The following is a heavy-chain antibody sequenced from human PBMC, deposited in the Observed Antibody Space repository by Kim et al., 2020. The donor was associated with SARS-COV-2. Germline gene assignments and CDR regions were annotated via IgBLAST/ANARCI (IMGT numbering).Heavy chain of an antibody. J-gene: IGHJ4*02. V-gene: IGHV3-33*03. CDR3: AKGTGVEMATIPTD. Sequence: ADSVKGRFTITRDTSKNTLYLRMNSLGAEDTAVYYWAKGTGVEMATIPTDWGQGTLVTVSS. D-gene: IGHD5-12*01.